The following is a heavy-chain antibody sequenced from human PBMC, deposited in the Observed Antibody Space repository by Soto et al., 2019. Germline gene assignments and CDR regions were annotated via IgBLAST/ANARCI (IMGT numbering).Heavy chain of an antibody. CDR3: ARDIVGATYYYYYGMDV. D-gene: IGHD1-26*01. J-gene: IGHJ6*02. CDR2: IYYSGST. V-gene: IGHV4-61*01. Sequence: LVTLSLTCTVSGGSASSGSYYWSWIRQPPGKGLEWIGYIYYSGSTNYNPSLKSRVTISVDTSKNQFSLKLSSVTAADTAVYYCARDIVGATYYYYYGMDVWGQGTTVTVSS. CDR1: GGSASSGSYY.